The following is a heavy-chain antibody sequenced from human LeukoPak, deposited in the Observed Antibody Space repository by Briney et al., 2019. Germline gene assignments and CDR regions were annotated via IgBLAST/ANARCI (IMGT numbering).Heavy chain of an antibody. D-gene: IGHD3-10*01. J-gene: IGHJ5*02. Sequence: TGGSLRLSCAASGFTFSSYSMNWVRQAPGKGLEWVSVIYSGGSTYYADSVKGRFTISRDNSKNTLYLQMNSLRAEDTAVYYCARDEYYGSGSYYQAWGQGTLVTVSS. CDR2: IYSGGST. V-gene: IGHV3-53*01. CDR3: ARDEYYGSGSYYQA. CDR1: GFTFSSYS.